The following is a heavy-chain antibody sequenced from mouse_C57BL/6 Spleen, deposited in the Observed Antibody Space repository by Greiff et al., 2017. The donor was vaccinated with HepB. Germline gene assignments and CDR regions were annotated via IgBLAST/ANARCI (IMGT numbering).Heavy chain of an antibody. V-gene: IGHV5-4*01. CDR2: ISDGGSYT. CDR1: GFTFSSYA. CDR3: ARDQRLRSFAY. Sequence: EVQLVESGGGLVKPGGSLKLSCAASGFTFSSYAMSWVRQTPEKRLEWVATISDGGSYTYYPDNVKGRFTISRDNAKNNLYLQMSHLKSEDTAMYYCARDQRLRSFAYWGQGTLVTVSA. J-gene: IGHJ3*01. D-gene: IGHD2-4*01.